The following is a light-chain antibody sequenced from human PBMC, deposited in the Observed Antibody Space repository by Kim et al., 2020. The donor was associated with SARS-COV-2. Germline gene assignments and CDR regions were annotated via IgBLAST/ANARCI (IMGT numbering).Light chain of an antibody. J-gene: IGLJ2*01. CDR1: SSDVGGYNY. CDR2: DVN. V-gene: IGLV2-8*01. Sequence: QAVTTSCTGTSSDVGGYNYVSWYQHHPGKAPNLMIYDVNKRPSGIPGRFSGSKSGNTASLTVSGLQAEDEADYYCGSYTGSNNFAVFGGGTQLTVL. CDR3: GSYTGSNNFAV.